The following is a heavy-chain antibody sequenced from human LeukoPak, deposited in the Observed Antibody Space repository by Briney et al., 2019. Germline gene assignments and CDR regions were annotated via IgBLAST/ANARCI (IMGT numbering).Heavy chain of an antibody. CDR2: IYYSGST. V-gene: IGHV4-59*01. J-gene: IGHJ4*02. CDR3: ARDPYGDYYFDY. Sequence: PSETLSLTCTVSGGSISSYYWSWIRQPPGKGLEWIGYIYYSGSTNYNPSLKSRVTISVDTSKNQFSLKLSCVTAADTAVYYCARDPYGDYYFDYWGQGTLVTVSS. D-gene: IGHD4-17*01. CDR1: GGSISSYY.